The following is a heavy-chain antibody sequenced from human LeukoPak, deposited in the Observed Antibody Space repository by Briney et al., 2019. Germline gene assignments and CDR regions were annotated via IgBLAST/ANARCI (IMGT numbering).Heavy chain of an antibody. V-gene: IGHV3-23*01. CDR1: GFTFSSYA. CDR2: ISGSGGST. CDR3: AALEGYYYYYGMDV. Sequence: PGGSLRLSCAASGFTFSSYAMSWVRQAPGKGLEWVSAISGSGGSTYYADSVKGRFTISRDNSKNTLYLQMNSLRAEDTAVYYCAALEGYYYYYGMDVWGQGTTVTVSS. J-gene: IGHJ6*02.